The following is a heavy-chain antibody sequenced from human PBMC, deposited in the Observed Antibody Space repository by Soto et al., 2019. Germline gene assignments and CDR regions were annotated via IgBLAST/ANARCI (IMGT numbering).Heavy chain of an antibody. J-gene: IGHJ4*02. D-gene: IGHD5-12*01. V-gene: IGHV1-69*14. Sequence: QVQLVQSGAEVKKPGSSVKVSCKTSGDIFSGYSISWVRQAPGQGLEWMGGIIPIFGTTNYAQRFHGRATITADKSTSTLYMELYSLKSEDTAVYYCARDLGSGYDPGDYWGQGTLVTVSS. CDR1: GDIFSGYS. CDR2: IIPIFGTT. CDR3: ARDLGSGYDPGDY.